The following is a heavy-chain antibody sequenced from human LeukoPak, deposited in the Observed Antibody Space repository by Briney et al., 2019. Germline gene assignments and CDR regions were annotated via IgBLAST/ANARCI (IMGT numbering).Heavy chain of an antibody. CDR1: GFTFSSCA. CDR2: IRGSGGRT. V-gene: IGHV3-23*01. Sequence: GGSLRLSCAASGFTFSSCAMSWVRQAPGKGLEWVSTIRGSGGRTYYADSVKGRFTIARDNSKNTLYLQVNSLRAEDTAVYYCAKVDCSAGSCYSIDYWGQGTLVTVSS. D-gene: IGHD2-15*01. CDR3: AKVDCSAGSCYSIDY. J-gene: IGHJ4*02.